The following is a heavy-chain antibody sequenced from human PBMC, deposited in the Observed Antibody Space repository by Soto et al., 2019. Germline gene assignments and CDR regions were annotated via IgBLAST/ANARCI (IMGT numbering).Heavy chain of an antibody. CDR2: INAGNGNT. CDR3: ARDLGYYDSSGYFSYYYYYGMDV. J-gene: IGHJ6*02. D-gene: IGHD3-22*01. CDR1: GYTFTSYA. V-gene: IGHV1-3*01. Sequence: GASVKVSCKASGYTFTSYAMHWVRQAPGQRLEWMGWINAGNGNTKYSQKFQGRVTITRDTSASTAYMELSSLRSEDTAVYYCARDLGYYDSSGYFSYYYYYGMDVWGQGTTVTVSS.